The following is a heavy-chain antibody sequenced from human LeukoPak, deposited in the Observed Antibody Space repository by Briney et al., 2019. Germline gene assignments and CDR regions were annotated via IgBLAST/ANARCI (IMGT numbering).Heavy chain of an antibody. Sequence: GGSLRLPCAASGFTFSSYGMHWVRQAPGKGLEWVALISYDGSNKYYADSVKGRFTISRDNSKNTLYLQMNSLRAEDTAVYYCAKDVAGGITHWYFDLWGRGTLVTVSS. CDR2: ISYDGSNK. CDR3: AKDVAGGITHWYFDL. J-gene: IGHJ2*01. D-gene: IGHD6-13*01. CDR1: GFTFSSYG. V-gene: IGHV3-30*18.